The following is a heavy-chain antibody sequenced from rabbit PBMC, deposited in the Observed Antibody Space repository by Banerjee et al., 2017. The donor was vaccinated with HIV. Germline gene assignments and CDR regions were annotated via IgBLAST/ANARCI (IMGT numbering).Heavy chain of an antibody. CDR1: GFIFSDNYV. Sequence: QEQLVESGGGLFQPGGSLALSCKASGFIFSDNYVMCWVRQAPGKGLEWLSCINTGSGSTYYASWAIGRFTISKTSTTVTLQMTSLTAADTATYFCARAPYTTGSGYSIGDLRGPGTLVTVS. V-gene: IGHV1S45*01. CDR2: INTGSGST. CDR3: ARAPYTTGSGYSIGDL. J-gene: IGHJ4*01. D-gene: IGHD1-1*01.